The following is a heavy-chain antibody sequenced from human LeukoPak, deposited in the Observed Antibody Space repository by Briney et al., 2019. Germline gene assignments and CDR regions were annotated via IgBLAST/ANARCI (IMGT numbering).Heavy chain of an antibody. Sequence: SETLSLTCAIYGGSFSGYYWSWIRQPPGKGLEWIGEINHSGSTNYNPSHKSRVTISVDTSKNQFSLKLSSVTAADTAVYYCARGISRVHRRPYYYDSSGYWGQGTLVTLSS. CDR3: ARGISRVHRRPYYYDSSGY. J-gene: IGHJ4*02. D-gene: IGHD3-22*01. CDR1: GGSFSGYY. CDR2: INHSGST. V-gene: IGHV4-34*01.